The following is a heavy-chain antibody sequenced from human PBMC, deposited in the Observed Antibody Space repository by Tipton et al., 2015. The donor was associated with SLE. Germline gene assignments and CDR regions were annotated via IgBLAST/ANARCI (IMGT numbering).Heavy chain of an antibody. J-gene: IGHJ4*02. V-gene: IGHV4-59*01. D-gene: IGHD6-13*01. CDR2: IYYSGST. Sequence: TLSLTCTVSGGSISSYYWSWIRQPPGKGLEWIGYIYYSGSTNYNPSLKSRVTISVDTSKNQFSLKLSSVTAAGTAVYYCARESSWDPLFDYWGQGTLVTVSS. CDR1: GGSISSYY. CDR3: ARESSWDPLFDY.